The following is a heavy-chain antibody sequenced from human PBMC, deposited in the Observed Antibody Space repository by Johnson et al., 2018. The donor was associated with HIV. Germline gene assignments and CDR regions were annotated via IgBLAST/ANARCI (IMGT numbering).Heavy chain of an antibody. J-gene: IGHJ3*02. CDR1: GFTFSNAC. Sequence: VQLVESGGGLVQPGGSLRLSCAASGFTFSNACMSWVRQAPGKRLEWVGRIRSNSGGGYSDYAAHVKCSFTIARDDSKNTLYMQMNSLKTEDTAVYYCTTDLGLEGSEGNDAFDIWGQGTMVTVSS. CDR3: TTDLGLEGSEGNDAFDI. CDR2: IRSNSGGGYS. V-gene: IGHV3-15*01. D-gene: IGHD3-3*01.